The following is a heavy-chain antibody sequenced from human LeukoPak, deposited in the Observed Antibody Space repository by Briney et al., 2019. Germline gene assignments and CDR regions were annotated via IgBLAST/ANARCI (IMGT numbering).Heavy chain of an antibody. CDR3: AKGRYYYDSSGYFDY. D-gene: IGHD3-22*01. CDR2: ISFDGSNK. Sequence: PGGSLRLSCAASGFTFSSYGMHWVRQAPGKGLEWVAVISFDGSNKYYADSVKGRFTISRDNSKNTLYLQMNSLRDEDTAVYYCAKGRYYYDSSGYFDYWGQGILVTVSS. CDR1: GFTFSSYG. V-gene: IGHV3-30*18. J-gene: IGHJ4*02.